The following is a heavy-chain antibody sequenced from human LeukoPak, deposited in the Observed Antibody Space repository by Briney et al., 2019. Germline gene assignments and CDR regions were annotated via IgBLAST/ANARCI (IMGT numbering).Heavy chain of an antibody. CDR1: GGSISSSSYY. Sequence: SETLSLTCTVSGGSISSSSYYWGWIRQPPGKGLEWIGSIYYSGSTYYNPSLKSRVTISVDTSKNQFSLKLSSVTAADTAVYYCARGAEDIVVVVASNWFDPWGQGTLVTVSS. V-gene: IGHV4-39*07. D-gene: IGHD2-15*01. CDR3: ARGAEDIVVVVASNWFDP. CDR2: IYYSGST. J-gene: IGHJ5*02.